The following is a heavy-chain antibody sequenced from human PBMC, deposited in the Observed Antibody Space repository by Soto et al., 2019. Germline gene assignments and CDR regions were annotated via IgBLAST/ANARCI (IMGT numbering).Heavy chain of an antibody. CDR2: IIPIFGTA. CDR3: ARAKDCSSTSCYTYYYYYGMDV. V-gene: IGHV1-69*01. CDR1: GGTFSSYA. Sequence: QVQLVQSGAEVKKPGSSVKVSCKASGGTFSSYAISWVRQAPGQGLEWMGGIIPIFGTANYAQKFQGRVTITADESTSTAYMELSSLRSEDTAVYYCARAKDCSSTSCYTYYYYYGMDVWGQGTTVTVSS. D-gene: IGHD2-2*02. J-gene: IGHJ6*02.